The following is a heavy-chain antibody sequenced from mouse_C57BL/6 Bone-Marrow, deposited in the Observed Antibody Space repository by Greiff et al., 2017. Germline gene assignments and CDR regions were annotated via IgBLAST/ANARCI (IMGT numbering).Heavy chain of an antibody. Sequence: EVKLVESGGGLVKPGGSLKLSCAASGFTFSSYAMSWVRQTPEKRLEWVATISDGGSYTYYPDNVKGRFTISRDNAKNNLYLQMSHLKSEDTAMYYCAREGDSYYAMDYWGQGTSVTVSS. CDR2: ISDGGSYT. CDR3: AREGDSYYAMDY. V-gene: IGHV5-4*01. CDR1: GFTFSSYA. J-gene: IGHJ4*01.